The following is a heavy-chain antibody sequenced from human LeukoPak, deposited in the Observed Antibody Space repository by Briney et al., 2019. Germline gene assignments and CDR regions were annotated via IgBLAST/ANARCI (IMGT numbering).Heavy chain of an antibody. Sequence: GESMKISCKGSGYSFATYWIGWVRQMPGKGLEWMGVIYPGDSDTRYSPSFQGQVTISADKSVRTAYLQWSSLKASDTAIYYCARLGYCSSASCYYGMDVWGQGTTVTVSS. V-gene: IGHV5-51*01. J-gene: IGHJ6*02. CDR3: ARLGYCSSASCYYGMDV. CDR1: GYSFATYW. D-gene: IGHD2-2*01. CDR2: IYPGDSDT.